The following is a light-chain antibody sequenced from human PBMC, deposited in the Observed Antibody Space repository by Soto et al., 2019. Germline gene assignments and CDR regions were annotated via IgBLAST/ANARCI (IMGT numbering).Light chain of an antibody. CDR1: QDISNY. Sequence: DTQMTQSPSSLSASVGDRVTITCQASQDISNYLNWFQQKPGKAPKLLIYGDSNLEAGVPSRFSGSGSGTDFTFTISNLQPEDIATYYCLHYDNVPFTFGQGTNLEI. V-gene: IGKV1-33*01. J-gene: IGKJ2*01. CDR3: LHYDNVPFT. CDR2: GDS.